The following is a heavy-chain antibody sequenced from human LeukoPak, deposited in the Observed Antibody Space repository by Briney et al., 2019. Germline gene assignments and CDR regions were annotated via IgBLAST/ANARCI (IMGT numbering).Heavy chain of an antibody. D-gene: IGHD4-23*01. J-gene: IGHJ3*02. V-gene: IGHV5-51*01. CDR2: IFPSDSDT. CDR1: GYSFTSYW. Sequence: GESLKISCKGSGYSFTSYWIGWVRQMPGKGLEWMGVIFPSDSDTRYSPSFRGQVTISADKSINTAYLQWSSLKASDTAMYYCARPDDYGGKPAAFDIWGQGTMVTVSS. CDR3: ARPDDYGGKPAAFDI.